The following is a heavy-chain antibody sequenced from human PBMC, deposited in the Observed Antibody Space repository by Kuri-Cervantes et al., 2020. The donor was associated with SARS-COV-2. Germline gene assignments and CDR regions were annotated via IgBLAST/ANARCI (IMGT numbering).Heavy chain of an antibody. CDR2: MNPNSGNT. CDR3: ARDIRRDGYILFDY. D-gene: IGHD5-24*01. Sequence: ASVKVSCKASGYTFTSYDINWVRQATGQGPEWMGWMNPNSGNTGYAQKFQGRVTITRDMSTSTAYMELSSLRSEDTAVYYCARDIRRDGYILFDYWGQGTLVTVSS. CDR1: GYTFTSYD. V-gene: IGHV1-8*01. J-gene: IGHJ4*02.